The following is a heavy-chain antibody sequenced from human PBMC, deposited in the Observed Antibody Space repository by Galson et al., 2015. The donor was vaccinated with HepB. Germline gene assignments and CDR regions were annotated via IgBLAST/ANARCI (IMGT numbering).Heavy chain of an antibody. CDR3: AKDPYLYSALAGTMAGFDY. V-gene: IGHV3-30*18. Sequence: LRLSCAASGFTFSNYGMPWVRQAPGKGLEWVTVISYDGSNKYYADSVKGRFTISRDNSKNTLYLQMNSLRAEDTALYYCAKDPYLYSALAGTMAGFDYWGQGTLVTVSS. D-gene: IGHD6-19*01. CDR2: ISYDGSNK. CDR1: GFTFSNYG. J-gene: IGHJ4*02.